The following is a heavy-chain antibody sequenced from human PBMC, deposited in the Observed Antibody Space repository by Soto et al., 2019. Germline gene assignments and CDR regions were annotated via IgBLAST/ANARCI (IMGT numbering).Heavy chain of an antibody. Sequence: SETLSLTCTVSGGSISSYYWSWIRQPPGKGLEWIGYIYYSGSTNYNPSLKSRVTISVDTSKNQFSLKLSSVTAADTAVYYCASLTGDMGAFDIWGQGTMVTVSS. D-gene: IGHD7-27*01. CDR2: IYYSGST. J-gene: IGHJ3*02. CDR1: GGSISSYY. V-gene: IGHV4-59*01. CDR3: ASLTGDMGAFDI.